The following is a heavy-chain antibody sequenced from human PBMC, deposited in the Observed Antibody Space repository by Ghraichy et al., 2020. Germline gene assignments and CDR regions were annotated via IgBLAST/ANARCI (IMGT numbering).Heavy chain of an antibody. Sequence: LSLTCAASRFTFSSYGMHWVRQAPGKGLEWVAVISYDGSNKYYADSVKGRFTISRDNSKNTLYLQMNSLRAEDTAVYYCAKDRVGRGVMGAFDIWGQGTMVTVSS. CDR2: ISYDGSNK. CDR1: RFTFSSYG. J-gene: IGHJ3*02. D-gene: IGHD3-10*01. V-gene: IGHV3-30*18. CDR3: AKDRVGRGVMGAFDI.